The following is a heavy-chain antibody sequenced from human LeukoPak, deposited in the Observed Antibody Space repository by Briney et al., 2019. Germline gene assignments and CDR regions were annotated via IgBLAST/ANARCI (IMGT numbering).Heavy chain of an antibody. CDR1: GFTLSSYW. J-gene: IGHJ3*02. CDR2: IKPDGSEQ. V-gene: IGHV3-7*01. Sequence: GGSLRLSCAASGFTLSSYWMSWVRQAPGKGLEWVANIKPDGSEQFYVGSVKGRLTISRDNAKNSLFLQMNSLRAEDTAFYYCARGDFNDNGDYVDAFDIWGQGTMVTVSS. CDR3: ARGDFNDNGDYVDAFDI. D-gene: IGHD4-17*01.